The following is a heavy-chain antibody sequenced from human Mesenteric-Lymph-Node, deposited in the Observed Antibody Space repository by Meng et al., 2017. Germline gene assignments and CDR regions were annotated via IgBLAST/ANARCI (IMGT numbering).Heavy chain of an antibody. J-gene: IGHJ4*02. D-gene: IGHD1-26*01. V-gene: IGHV3-21*01. CDR3: ASEIVGAIMVFDN. CDR2: ISSSSSYI. Sequence: GGSLRLSCAASGFTFSSYSMNWVRQAPGKGLEWVSSISSSSSYIYYADSVKGRFTISRDNAKNSLYLQMNSLRAEDTAVYYCASEIVGAIMVFDNWGQGTLVTVSS. CDR1: GFTFSSYS.